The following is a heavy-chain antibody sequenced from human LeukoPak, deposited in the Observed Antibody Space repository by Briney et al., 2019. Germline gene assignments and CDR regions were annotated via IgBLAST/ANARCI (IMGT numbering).Heavy chain of an antibody. CDR3: ANYCSSTSCYGGIN. J-gene: IGHJ4*02. Sequence: SETLSLTCAVYGGSFSDYYWSWIRQPPGKGLEWIGSIYYSGSTYYNPSLKSRVTISVDTSKNQFSLKLSSVTAADTAVYYCANYCSSTSCYGGINWGQGTLVTVSS. V-gene: IGHV4-34*01. D-gene: IGHD2-2*01. CDR1: GGSFSDYY. CDR2: IYYSGST.